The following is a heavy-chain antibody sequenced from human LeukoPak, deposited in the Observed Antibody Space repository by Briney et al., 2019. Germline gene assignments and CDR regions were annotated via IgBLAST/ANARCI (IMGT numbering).Heavy chain of an antibody. CDR1: GFTFSSYA. Sequence: GGSLRLSCAASGFTFSSYAMHWVRRAPGKGLEYVSAISSNGGSTYYANSVKGRFTISRDNSKNTLYLQMGSLRAEGMAVYYCARSKVPYSSSWDFDYWGQGTLVTVSS. V-gene: IGHV3-64*01. CDR2: ISSNGGST. J-gene: IGHJ4*02. CDR3: ARSKVPYSSSWDFDY. D-gene: IGHD6-13*01.